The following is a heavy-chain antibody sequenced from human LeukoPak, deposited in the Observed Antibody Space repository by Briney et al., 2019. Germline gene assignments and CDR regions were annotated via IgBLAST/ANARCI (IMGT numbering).Heavy chain of an antibody. J-gene: IGHJ4*02. V-gene: IGHV3-23*01. CDR2: ISGSGGST. CDR3: AKSPNYDFWSDLFDY. D-gene: IGHD3-3*01. CDR1: GFTFSSYA. Sequence: GGSLRLSCAASGFTFSSYAMSWVRQAPGKGLEWVSAISGSGGSTYYADSVKGRSTISRDNSKNTLYLQMNSLRAEDTAVHYCAKSPNYDFWSDLFDYWGQGTLVTVSS.